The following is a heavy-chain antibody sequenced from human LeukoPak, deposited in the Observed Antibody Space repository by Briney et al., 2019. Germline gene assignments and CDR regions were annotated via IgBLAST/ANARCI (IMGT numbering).Heavy chain of an antibody. J-gene: IGHJ4*02. V-gene: IGHV4-34*01. D-gene: IGHD4-17*01. Sequence: SETLSLTCAVYGGSFSGYYWSWVRQPPGKGLEWIGEINHSGSTNYNPSLKSRVTIPVDTSKNQFSLKLSSVTAADTAVYYCASSKGTTVTTYPYYWGQGTLVTVSS. CDR1: GGSFSGYY. CDR2: INHSGST. CDR3: ASSKGTTVTTYPYY.